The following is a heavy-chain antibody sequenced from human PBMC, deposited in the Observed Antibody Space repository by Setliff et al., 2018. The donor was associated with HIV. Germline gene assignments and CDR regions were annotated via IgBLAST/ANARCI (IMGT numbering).Heavy chain of an antibody. Sequence: PSETLSLTCTVSDGSTRTSSYYWGWIRQAPGKGLEWIGSVYYSGSTYYNPSLKSRVTISVDTSKNQFSLTLTSVTATDTAVYYCARSRGNYDSSGYYRWDIFDSWGQGTLVTVSS. D-gene: IGHD3-22*01. J-gene: IGHJ4*02. CDR2: VYYSGST. CDR3: ARSRGNYDSSGYYRWDIFDS. V-gene: IGHV4-39*01. CDR1: DGSTRTSSYY.